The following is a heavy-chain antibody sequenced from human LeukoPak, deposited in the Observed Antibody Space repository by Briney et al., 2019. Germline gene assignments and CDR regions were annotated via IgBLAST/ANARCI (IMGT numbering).Heavy chain of an antibody. CDR3: AKDQYYYDSSGYNHLDY. CDR1: GFTFSSYG. J-gene: IGHJ4*02. Sequence: PGRSLRLSCAASGFTFSSYGMNWVRQAPGKGLEWVAVISYDGSNKYYADSVKGRFTISRDNSKNTLYLQMNSLRAEDTAVYYCAKDQYYYDSSGYNHLDYWGQGTLVTVSS. CDR2: ISYDGSNK. V-gene: IGHV3-30*18. D-gene: IGHD3-22*01.